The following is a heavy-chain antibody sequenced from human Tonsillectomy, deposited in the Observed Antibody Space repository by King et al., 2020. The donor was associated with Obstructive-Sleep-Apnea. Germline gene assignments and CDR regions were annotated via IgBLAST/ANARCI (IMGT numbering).Heavy chain of an antibody. D-gene: IGHD1-26*01. CDR2: ISYDGSNK. V-gene: IGHV3-30*04. Sequence: VQLVESGGGVVQPGRSLRLSCAASGFTFSSYPMHWVRQAPGKGLEWVAVISYDGSNKYYADSVKGRFTISRDNSKNTLCLQMNSLRAEDTAVYYCAREPGSYFFDYWGQGTLVTVSS. J-gene: IGHJ4*02. CDR3: AREPGSYFFDY. CDR1: GFTFSSYP.